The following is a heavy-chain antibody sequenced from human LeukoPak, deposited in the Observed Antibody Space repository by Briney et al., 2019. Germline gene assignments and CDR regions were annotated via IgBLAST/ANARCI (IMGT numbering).Heavy chain of an antibody. D-gene: IGHD1-1*01. V-gene: IGHV1-58*01. J-gene: IGHJ4*02. CDR1: GFTXTSSA. Sequence: SVKVSCKASGFTXTSSAVQGVRQARGQGLEWIGWIVVGSGNTNYAQKFQERVTINRDMSTSTAYMELSSLRSEDTAVYYCATDDVTTGTKTALGYWGQGTLVTVSS. CDR2: IVVGSGNT. CDR3: ATDDVTTGTKTALGY.